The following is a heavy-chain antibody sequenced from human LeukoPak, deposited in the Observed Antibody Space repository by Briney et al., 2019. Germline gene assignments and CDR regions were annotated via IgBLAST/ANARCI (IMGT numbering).Heavy chain of an antibody. CDR1: GYSFTSYA. CDR3: ARAYGSGRFDY. J-gene: IGHJ4*02. CDR2: IIPIFGTA. D-gene: IGHD3-10*01. Sequence: EASVKVSCKASGYSFTSYAISWVRQAPGQGLEWMGGIIPIFGTANYAQKFQGRVTITADKSTSTAYMELSSLRSEDTAVYYCARAYGSGRFDYWGQGTLVTVSS. V-gene: IGHV1-69*06.